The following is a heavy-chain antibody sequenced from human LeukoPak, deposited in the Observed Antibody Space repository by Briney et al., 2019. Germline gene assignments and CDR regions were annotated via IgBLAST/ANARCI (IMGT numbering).Heavy chain of an antibody. CDR1: GFTFDDYA. V-gene: IGHV3-9*01. J-gene: IGHJ4*02. Sequence: PGGSLRLSCAASGFTFDDYAMHWVRQAPGEGLEWVSGISWNSGSIGYADSVKGRFTISRDNAKNSLYLQMNSLRAEDTALYYCAKDWQQLVPNYYFDYWGQGTLVTVSS. CDR2: ISWNSGSI. D-gene: IGHD6-13*01. CDR3: AKDWQQLVPNYYFDY.